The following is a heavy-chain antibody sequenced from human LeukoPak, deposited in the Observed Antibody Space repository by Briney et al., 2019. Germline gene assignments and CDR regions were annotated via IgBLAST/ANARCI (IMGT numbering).Heavy chain of an antibody. J-gene: IGHJ4*02. Sequence: PGGSLRLSCAASGFTFSSYGMPWVRQAPGKGLEWVAGTSYDGSNQYYADSVKGRFTISRDNSKNTLYLQMNSLRAEDTAAYYCAKQSSAWYTAPNDYWGQGTLVTVSS. D-gene: IGHD6-19*01. CDR2: TSYDGSNQ. CDR1: GFTFSSYG. V-gene: IGHV3-30*18. CDR3: AKQSSAWYTAPNDY.